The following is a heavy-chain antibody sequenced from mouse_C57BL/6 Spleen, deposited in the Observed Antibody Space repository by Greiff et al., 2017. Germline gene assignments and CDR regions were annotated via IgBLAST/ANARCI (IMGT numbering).Heavy chain of an antibody. CDR3: ARGITTVVPYFDY. V-gene: IGHV1-42*01. J-gene: IGHJ2*01. CDR2: NNPSTGGT. CDR1: GYSFTGYY. Sequence: VQLQQSGPELVKPGASVKISCKASGYSFTGYYMNWVKQSPEKSLEWIGENNPSTGGTTYNQKFKAKATLTVDKSSSTAYMQLKSLTSEDSAVYYCARGITTVVPYFDYWGQGTTLTVSS. D-gene: IGHD1-1*01.